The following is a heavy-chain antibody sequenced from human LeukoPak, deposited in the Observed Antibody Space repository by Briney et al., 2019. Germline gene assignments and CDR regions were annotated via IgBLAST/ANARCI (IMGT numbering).Heavy chain of an antibody. V-gene: IGHV1-18*01. D-gene: IGHD3-9*01. CDR2: ITAYNGNT. Sequence: GASVKVSCKASGYTFTSYDINWVRQAPGQGLEWMGWITAYNGNTKYAQKFQDRVTMTTDTSTSTAYMEVRSLRSDDTAVFYCARVDILTGYYFFDSWGQGTLVTVSS. J-gene: IGHJ4*02. CDR3: ARVDILTGYYFFDS. CDR1: GYTFTSYD.